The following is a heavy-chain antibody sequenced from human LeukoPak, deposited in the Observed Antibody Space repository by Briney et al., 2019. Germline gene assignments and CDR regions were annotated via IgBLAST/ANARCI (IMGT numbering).Heavy chain of an antibody. CDR2: IRYDGTSK. D-gene: IGHD2-21*01. CDR3: AKGHEFGDRKYYFDY. J-gene: IGHJ4*02. Sequence: GGSLRLSCAASGFTFNSHGMHWVRQAPGKGLEWVAFIRYDGTSKYYPDSVKGRFTISRDNSGNTLYLQMNSLRPEDTAVYYCAKGHEFGDRKYYFDYWGQGTLVTVSS. CDR1: GFTFNSHG. V-gene: IGHV3-30*02.